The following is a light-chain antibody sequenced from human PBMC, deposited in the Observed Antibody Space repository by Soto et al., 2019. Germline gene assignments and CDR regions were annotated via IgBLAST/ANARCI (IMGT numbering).Light chain of an antibody. V-gene: IGLV2-23*02. CDR3: CSDAGSGTYV. J-gene: IGLJ1*01. CDR1: SSDVGSGNF. CDR2: EVS. Sequence: SVLTQPASVSGSPGQSITLSCSGTSSDVGSGNFVSWYQHHPGKVPKLMIYEVSKRPSGVSDRFSGSKSDNTASLTISALQAEDEADYYCCSDAGSGTYVFGTGTKLTVL.